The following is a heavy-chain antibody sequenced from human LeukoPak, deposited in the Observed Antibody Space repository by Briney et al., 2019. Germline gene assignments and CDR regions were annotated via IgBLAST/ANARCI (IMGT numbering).Heavy chain of an antibody. CDR2: ISYDGSQK. Sequence: GGSLRLSCAASRFTFSSYGMHWVRQAPDKGLEWVAVISYDGSQKYYADSVKGRFTISRDNSKNSLFLQMNSLRAADTAIYYCAKGVSGHYDILTGNDYWGQGTLVTVSS. V-gene: IGHV3-30*18. CDR1: RFTFSSYG. J-gene: IGHJ4*02. CDR3: AKGVSGHYDILTGNDY. D-gene: IGHD3-9*01.